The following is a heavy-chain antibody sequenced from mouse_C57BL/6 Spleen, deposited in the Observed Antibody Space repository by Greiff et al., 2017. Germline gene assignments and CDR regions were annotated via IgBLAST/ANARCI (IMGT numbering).Heavy chain of an antibody. CDR1: GYTFTSYW. CDR3: ARGIGWNY. J-gene: IGHJ2*01. D-gene: IGHD2-14*01. V-gene: IGHV1-69*01. Sequence: VQLQQPGAELVMPGASVKLSCKASGYTFTSYWMHWVKQRPGQGLEWIGEIDPSDSYTNYNQKFKGKSTLTVDKSSSTAYMQLSSLTSEDSAVYYCARGIGWNYWGQGTTLTVSS. CDR2: IDPSDSYT.